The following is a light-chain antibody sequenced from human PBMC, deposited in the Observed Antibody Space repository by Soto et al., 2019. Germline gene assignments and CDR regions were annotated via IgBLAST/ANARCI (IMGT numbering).Light chain of an antibody. CDR2: DDN. CDR3: GTWDSSLSAGK. J-gene: IGLJ2*01. V-gene: IGLV1-51*01. Sequence: QSVLTQPPSVSAAPGQKVTISCSGSSSDIGNNYVSWYQQLPGTAPKLLIYDDNKRPSGIPDRFSGSKSGTSATLGITGRQTGDEADYYCGTWDSSLSAGKFGGGTKVTVL. CDR1: SSDIGNNY.